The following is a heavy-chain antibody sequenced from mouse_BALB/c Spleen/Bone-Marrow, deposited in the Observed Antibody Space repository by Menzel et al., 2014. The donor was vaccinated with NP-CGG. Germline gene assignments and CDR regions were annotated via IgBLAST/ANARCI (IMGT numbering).Heavy chain of an antibody. J-gene: IGHJ2*01. Sequence: LVRTGASVKISCEASGYSFTGYYIHWVRQSHGKSLEWIGYISSYNDATNYNQKFKGKATFTLDTSSSAAYMQFNSLTSEDSAVYYCARNFDSWGQGTTLTVSS. V-gene: IGHV1S34*01. CDR2: ISSYNDAT. CDR3: ARNFDS. CDR1: GYSFTGYY.